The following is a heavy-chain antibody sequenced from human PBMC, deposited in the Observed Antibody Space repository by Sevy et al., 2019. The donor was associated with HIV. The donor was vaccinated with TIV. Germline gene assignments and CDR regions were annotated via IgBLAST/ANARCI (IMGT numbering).Heavy chain of an antibody. CDR2: LSFGCGKI. CDR3: AREGCTRPQDY. V-gene: IGHV3-23*01. D-gene: IGHD2-8*01. J-gene: IGHJ4*02. Sequence: GGSLRLSCAASGFAFYDYSMSWIRQAPGKGLEWVATLSFGCGKINYADSVTVRFTISRDNLKNSFYLQMDKLRVEDTALYYCAREGCTRPQDYWGQRPRVTDSS. CDR1: GFAFYDYS.